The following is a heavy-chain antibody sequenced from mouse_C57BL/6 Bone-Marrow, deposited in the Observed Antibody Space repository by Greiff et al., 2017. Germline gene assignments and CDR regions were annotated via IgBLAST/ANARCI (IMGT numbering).Heavy chain of an antibody. CDR3: ARRRELGAMDY. Sequence: EVQGVESGGDLVKPGGSLKLSCAASGFTFSSYGMSWVRQTPDKRLEWVATISSGGSYTYYPDSVKGRFTISRDNAKNTLYLQMSSLKSEDTAMYYCARRRELGAMDYWGQGTSVTVAS. V-gene: IGHV5-6*01. D-gene: IGHD1-3*01. J-gene: IGHJ4*01. CDR2: ISSGGSYT. CDR1: GFTFSSYG.